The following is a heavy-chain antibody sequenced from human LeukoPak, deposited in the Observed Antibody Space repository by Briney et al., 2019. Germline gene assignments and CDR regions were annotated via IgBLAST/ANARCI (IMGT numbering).Heavy chain of an antibody. CDR1: GYTFTSNY. D-gene: IGHD1-26*01. V-gene: IGHV1-18*04. CDR2: ISAYNGNT. J-gene: IGHJ4*02. CDR3: ARDLDQYSGRFGGFGHDF. Sequence: WASVKVSCKASGYTFTSNYIHWVRQAPGQGLEWMGWISAYNGNTNYAQRLQGRVTMTTDTSTSTAYMELRSLRSDDTAVYYCARDLDQYSGRFGGFGHDFWGQGTLVTVSS.